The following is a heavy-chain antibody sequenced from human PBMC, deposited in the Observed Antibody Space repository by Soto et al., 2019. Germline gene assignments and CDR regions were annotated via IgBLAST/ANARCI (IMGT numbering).Heavy chain of an antibody. D-gene: IGHD3-10*01. V-gene: IGHV1-69*13. CDR2: IIPIFGTA. J-gene: IGHJ6*02. CDR3: ARDYTMVRGVFSPHGMDV. CDR1: GGTFSSYA. Sequence: SVKVSCKASGGTFSSYAISWVRQAPGQGLEWMGGIIPIFGTANYAQKFQGRVTITADESTSTAYMELSSLRSEDTAVYYCARDYTMVRGVFSPHGMDVWGQGTTVTVSS.